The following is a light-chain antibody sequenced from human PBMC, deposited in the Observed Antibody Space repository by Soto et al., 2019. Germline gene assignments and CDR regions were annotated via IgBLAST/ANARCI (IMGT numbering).Light chain of an antibody. V-gene: IGLV2-11*01. CDR1: SSDVGSYDY. CDR2: NLN. CDR3: AAWDESMNGSE. Sequence: QSVLIQPPSVSRSPGHSVTITCTGTSSDVGSYDYVSWYKQHPGTVPKPMIYNLNTQPSGVPDRCSGSRSGNTASMTISGLQAEDEVDYYCAAWDESMNGSEFGGGTELAVL. J-gene: IGLJ3*02.